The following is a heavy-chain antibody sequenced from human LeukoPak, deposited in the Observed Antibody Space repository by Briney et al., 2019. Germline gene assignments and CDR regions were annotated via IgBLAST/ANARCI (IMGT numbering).Heavy chain of an antibody. J-gene: IGHJ5*02. CDR1: GGTFSSYA. CDR2: IIPIFGTA. V-gene: IGHV1-69*13. CDR3: AREQQLVPWFDP. D-gene: IGHD6-13*01. Sequence: SVKVSCKASGGTFSSYAISWVRQAPGQGLEWMGGIIPIFGTANYAQKFQGRVTITADESTSTAYMELSSLRSEDTAVYYCAREQQLVPWFDPWGQGTLVTVSS.